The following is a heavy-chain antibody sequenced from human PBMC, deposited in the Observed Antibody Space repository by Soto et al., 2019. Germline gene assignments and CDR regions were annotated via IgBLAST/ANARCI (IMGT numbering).Heavy chain of an antibody. CDR1: GGSISSGGYY. D-gene: IGHD2-2*01. J-gene: IGHJ5*02. Sequence: SETLSLTCTVSGGSISSGGYYWSWIRQHPGKGLEWIGYIYYSGSTYYNPSLKSRVTISVDTSKNQFSLKLSSVTAADTAVYYCAPSMRCSSTSCYAGNWFDPWGQGTLVTVSS. V-gene: IGHV4-31*03. CDR2: IYYSGST. CDR3: APSMRCSSTSCYAGNWFDP.